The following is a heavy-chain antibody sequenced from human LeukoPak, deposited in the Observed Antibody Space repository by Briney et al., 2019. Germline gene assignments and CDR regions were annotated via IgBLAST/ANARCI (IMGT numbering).Heavy chain of an antibody. J-gene: IGHJ6*02. CDR2: ISGSGGST. CDR1: GFTFSSYA. D-gene: IGHD3-22*01. V-gene: IGHV3-23*01. CDR3: AKDGYYDDSRAYYYYGMDV. Sequence: TGGSLRLSCAASGFTFSSYAMSWVRQAPGKGLEWVSAISGSGGSTYYADSVKGRFTISRDNPKNTLYLQMNSLRAEDTAVYYCAKDGYYDDSRAYYYYGMDVWGQGTTVTVSS.